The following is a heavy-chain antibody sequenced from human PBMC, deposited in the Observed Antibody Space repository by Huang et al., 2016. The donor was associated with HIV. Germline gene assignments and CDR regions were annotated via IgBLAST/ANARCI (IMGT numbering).Heavy chain of an antibody. CDR3: ASLLCTSTPVVDY. CDR1: GYTFTDYQ. D-gene: IGHD2-8*01. CDR2: INPNSGGT. Sequence: QVQLVQSGAEVKKPGASVKVSCKASGYTFTDYQIHWVRQAPGQGLEGMGWINPNSGGTNYARKFQGRVTRTRDTSSSTAYMELSRLRSDDTAVYYCASLLCTSTPVVDYWGQGTLVTV. J-gene: IGHJ4*02. V-gene: IGHV1-2*02.